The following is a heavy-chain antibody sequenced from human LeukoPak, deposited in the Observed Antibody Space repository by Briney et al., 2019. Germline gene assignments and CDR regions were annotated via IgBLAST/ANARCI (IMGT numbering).Heavy chain of an antibody. CDR3: AKDLQWLVPDDAFDI. D-gene: IGHD6-19*01. CDR1: GFTFSSYW. CDR2: IKQDGSEK. Sequence: GGSLRLSCAASGFTFSSYWMSWVRQAPGKGLEWVANIKQDGSEKNYVDSVRGRFTISRDNAKNSLYLQMNSLSAEDAAVYYCAKDLQWLVPDDAFDIWGQGTVVTVSS. J-gene: IGHJ3*02. V-gene: IGHV3-7*01.